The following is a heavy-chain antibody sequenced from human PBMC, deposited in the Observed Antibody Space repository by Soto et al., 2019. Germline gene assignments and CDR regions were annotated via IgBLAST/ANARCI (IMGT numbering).Heavy chain of an antibody. V-gene: IGHV3-48*01. J-gene: IGHJ4*02. Sequence: GVSLRLSCAASGFTFYTYSMNWVRQAPGKGLEWISYIDSSGSITYYADSVKGRFTLSRDNAKNSLYLQMSSLRAEDTAVYYCARDQSRYSGYPFDYWGQGKMVNVS. CDR2: IDSSGSIT. CDR1: GFTFYTYS. CDR3: ARDQSRYSGYPFDY. D-gene: IGHD6-25*01.